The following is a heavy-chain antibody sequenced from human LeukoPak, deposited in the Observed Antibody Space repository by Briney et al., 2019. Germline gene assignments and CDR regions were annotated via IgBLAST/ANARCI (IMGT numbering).Heavy chain of an antibody. J-gene: IGHJ4*02. Sequence: ASVKVSCKASGYTFTNYAMHWVRQAPGQRLEWMGWINAGNGNTKYSQKFQGRVTITRDTSASTAYMELSSLRSEDTAVYYCARDAEAVWFGELTPGPFDYWGQGTLVTVSS. D-gene: IGHD3-10*01. CDR3: ARDAEAVWFGELTPGPFDY. CDR1: GYTFTNYA. CDR2: INAGNGNT. V-gene: IGHV1-3*01.